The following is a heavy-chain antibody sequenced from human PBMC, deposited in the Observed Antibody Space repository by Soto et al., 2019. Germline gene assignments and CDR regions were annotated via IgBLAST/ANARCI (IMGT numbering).Heavy chain of an antibody. D-gene: IGHD5-12*01. CDR1: GGSISSGDYY. CDR3: AREGVREDIVAKTLRYYFDY. V-gene: IGHV4-30-4*01. J-gene: IGHJ4*02. CDR2: IYYSGST. Sequence: SETLSLTCTVSGGSISSGDYYWSWIRQPPGKGLEWIGYIYYSGSTYYNPSLKSRVTISVDTSKNQFSLKLSSVTAADTAVYYCAREGVREDIVAKTLRYYFDYWGQGTLVTVSS.